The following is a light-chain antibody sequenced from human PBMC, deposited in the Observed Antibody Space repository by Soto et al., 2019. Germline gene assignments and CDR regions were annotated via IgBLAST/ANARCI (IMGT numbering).Light chain of an antibody. V-gene: IGKV3-11*01. Sequence: EMVRAQSPATLSVSPGERATLSWRASQRVGINLAWHQQNPGQAPRLLMSDASNRARGIPAMFSGSGSGTDFTLTISSLEPEDFALYYCQQRSDWPITFGQGTRLEIK. J-gene: IGKJ5*01. CDR1: QRVGIN. CDR2: DAS. CDR3: QQRSDWPIT.